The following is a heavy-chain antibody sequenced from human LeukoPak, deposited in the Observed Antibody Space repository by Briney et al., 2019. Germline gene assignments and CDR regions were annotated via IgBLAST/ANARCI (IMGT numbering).Heavy chain of an antibody. J-gene: IGHJ4*02. CDR3: AKSGGFFDT. D-gene: IGHD1-26*01. Sequence: GGSLRLSCAASGFTVSSNDMSRVRQAPGKGLECISVIYSGGSTDYADSVKGRLTISRDNAQNLLYLHMNSLRAEDTGVYYCAKSGGFFDTWGQGTLVTVSS. CDR1: GFTVSSND. CDR2: IYSGGST. V-gene: IGHV3-53*01.